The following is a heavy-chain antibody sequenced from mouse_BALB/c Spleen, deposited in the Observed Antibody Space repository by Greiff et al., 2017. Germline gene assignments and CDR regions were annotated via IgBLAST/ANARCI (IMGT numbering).Heavy chain of an antibody. V-gene: IGHV3-8*02. Sequence: EVKVVESGPSLVKPSQTLSLTCSVTGDSITSGYWNWIRKFPGNKLEYMGYISYSGSTYYNPSLKSRISITRDTSKNQYYLQLNSVTTEDTATYYCARLGDYEYYYAMDYWGQGTSVTVSS. CDR3: ARLGDYEYYYAMDY. D-gene: IGHD2-4*01. CDR2: ISYSGST. CDR1: GDSITSGY. J-gene: IGHJ4*01.